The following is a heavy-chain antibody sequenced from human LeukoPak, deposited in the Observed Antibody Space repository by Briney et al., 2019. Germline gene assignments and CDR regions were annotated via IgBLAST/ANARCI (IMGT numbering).Heavy chain of an antibody. Sequence: PSGTLSLTCAVSGGSISSSNWWSWVRQPPGKGLEWIGEIYHRGSTNYNPSLKSRVTISVDKSKNQFSLKLSSVTAADTAVYYCARIMGRGYCSSTSCRGDWFDPWGQGTLVTVSS. CDR3: ARIMGRGYCSSTSCRGDWFDP. D-gene: IGHD2-2*01. V-gene: IGHV4-4*02. CDR1: GGSISSSNW. J-gene: IGHJ5*02. CDR2: IYHRGST.